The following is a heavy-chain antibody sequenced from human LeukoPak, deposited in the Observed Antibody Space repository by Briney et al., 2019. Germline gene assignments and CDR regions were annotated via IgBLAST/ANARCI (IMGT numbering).Heavy chain of an antibody. Sequence: GASVKVSCKASGYTFTSYGISWVRQAPGQGLEWMGWISAYNGNTNYAQKLQGRVTMTTDTSTSTAYMELRSLRSDDTAVYYCARDIRDIFGYSYYMDVWGKGTTVTVSS. CDR1: GYTFTSYG. CDR2: ISAYNGNT. V-gene: IGHV1-18*01. CDR3: ARDIRDIFGYSYYMDV. J-gene: IGHJ6*03. D-gene: IGHD3-3*02.